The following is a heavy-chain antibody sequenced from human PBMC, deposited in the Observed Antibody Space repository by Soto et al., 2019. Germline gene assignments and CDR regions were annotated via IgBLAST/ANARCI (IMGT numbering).Heavy chain of an antibody. Sequence: QVQLQESGPGLVKPSQTLSLTCTVSGGSISSGDYYWSWIRQPPGKGLEWIGYIYYSGSTYYNPSLKSGFTISVDPAKNQFSRKLSSVTAADTAVYYCAREVPELWMDYWGQVHLVNVSA. V-gene: IGHV4-30-4*01. CDR1: GGSISSGDYY. J-gene: IGHJ4*02. CDR2: IYYSGST. CDR3: AREVPELWMDY. D-gene: IGHD7-27*01.